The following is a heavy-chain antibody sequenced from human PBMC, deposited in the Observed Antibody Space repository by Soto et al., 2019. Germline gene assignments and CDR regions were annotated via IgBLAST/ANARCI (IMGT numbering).Heavy chain of an antibody. CDR3: ASSSDSSGLNLDY. Sequence: SETLSLTCAVSGCSISSINWWSWVRQPPGKGLEWIGEIYHSGSTNYNPSLKSRVTISVDKSKNQFSLKLSSVTAADTAVYYWASSSDSSGLNLDYWGQGTLVTVSS. CDR1: GCSISSINW. D-gene: IGHD6-19*01. V-gene: IGHV4-4*02. J-gene: IGHJ4*02. CDR2: IYHSGST.